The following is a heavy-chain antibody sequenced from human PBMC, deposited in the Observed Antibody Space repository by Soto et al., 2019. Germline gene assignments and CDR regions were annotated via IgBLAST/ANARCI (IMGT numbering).Heavy chain of an antibody. CDR3: VRDSGEQLARRGFYYYYMDV. CDR1: GVTFSSFS. CDR2: ILSSGGSI. D-gene: IGHD6-6*01. V-gene: IGHV3-21*01. J-gene: IGHJ6*03. Sequence: EVQLVESGGGLVKPGGSLRLSCAASGVTFSSFSFNWVRQAPGKGLEWVSFILSSGGSIYYADSVKGRFTIPRDNAKNSLYLQMNSLKDEDTAVYYCVRDSGEQLARRGFYYYYMDVWGKGTTVTVSS.